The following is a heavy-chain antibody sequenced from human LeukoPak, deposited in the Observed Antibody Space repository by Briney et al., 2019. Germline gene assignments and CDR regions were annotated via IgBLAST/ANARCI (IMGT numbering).Heavy chain of an antibody. CDR3: ARGIWSRTVSSYYFDN. D-gene: IGHD3-3*01. CDR2: INAGNGNT. Sequence: GASVKVSCKASGYTFTNYAMQWVRQAPGQRLEWMGWINAGNGNTRYSQRFPGRVTITRDTSASTAYMEVTSLRSEDTAVYYCARGIWSRTVSSYYFDNWGQGTLVTVSS. CDR1: GYTFTNYA. V-gene: IGHV1-3*01. J-gene: IGHJ4*02.